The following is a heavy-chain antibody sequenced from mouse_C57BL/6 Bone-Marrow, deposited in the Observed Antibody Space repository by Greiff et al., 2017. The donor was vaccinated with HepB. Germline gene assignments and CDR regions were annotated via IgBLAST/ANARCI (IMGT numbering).Heavy chain of an antibody. CDR2: IYPGSGST. Sequence: VQLQQSGAELVKPGASVKMSCKASGYTFTSYWITWVKQRPGQGLEWIGDIYPGSGSTNYNEKFKSKATLTVDTSSSTAYMQLSSLTSEDSAVYYCYYGSSRYWYFDVWGTGTTVTVSS. V-gene: IGHV1-55*01. CDR3: YYGSSRYWYFDV. CDR1: GYTFTSYW. J-gene: IGHJ1*03. D-gene: IGHD1-1*01.